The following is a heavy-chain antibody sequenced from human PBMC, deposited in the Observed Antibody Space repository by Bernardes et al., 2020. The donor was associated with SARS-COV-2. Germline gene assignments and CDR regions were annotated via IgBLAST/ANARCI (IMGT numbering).Heavy chain of an antibody. CDR1: GFTFSNYW. V-gene: IGHV3-7*03. CDR3: VRGYFYGPFDY. D-gene: IGHD5-18*01. CDR2: INKDGSEK. J-gene: IGHJ4*02. Sequence: GGSLRLSCSASGFTFSNYWMSWVRQAPGKGLEWVANINKDGSEKYYVDSVKGRFTISRDNAKNSLHLQVNSLRAEDTALYYCVRGYFYGPFDYWGQGILVTVSS.